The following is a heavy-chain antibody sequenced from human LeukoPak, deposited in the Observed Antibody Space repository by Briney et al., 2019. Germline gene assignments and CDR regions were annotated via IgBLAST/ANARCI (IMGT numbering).Heavy chain of an antibody. CDR2: ISSSSSYI. J-gene: IGHJ4*02. V-gene: IGHV3-21*01. CDR1: GFTFSSYS. CDR3: ASGVTVTGDY. Sequence: GGSLRLSCAASGFTFSSYSMNWVRQAPGKGLEWVSSISSSSSYIYYADSVKGRFTISRDNAKNSLYLQMNSLRAEDTAVYFCASGVTVTGDYWGQGTLVTVSS. D-gene: IGHD4-17*01.